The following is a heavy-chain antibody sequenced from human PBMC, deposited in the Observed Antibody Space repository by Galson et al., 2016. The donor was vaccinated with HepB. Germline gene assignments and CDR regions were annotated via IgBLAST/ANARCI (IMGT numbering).Heavy chain of an antibody. CDR1: GYTFSTNA. D-gene: IGHD2-8*01. J-gene: IGHJ4*02. Sequence: SVKVSCKASGYTFSTNAIHWLRQAPGRRLEWMGWINEGSGVTRYSQRFHERITITRDTSANTAYMQLTSLTSEDTAMYYCAGPGVGYKYWGQGTQVTVSS. V-gene: IGHV1-3*01. CDR2: INEGSGVT. CDR3: AGPGVGYKY.